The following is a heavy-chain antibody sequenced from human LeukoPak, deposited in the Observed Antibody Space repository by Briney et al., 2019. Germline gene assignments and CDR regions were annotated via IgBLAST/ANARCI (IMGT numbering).Heavy chain of an antibody. D-gene: IGHD3-9*01. CDR2: IYGGGST. J-gene: IGHJ4*02. CDR1: GFTVSNNY. V-gene: IGHV3-53*04. CDR3: AKGDYILTGYYSGLKAFDY. Sequence: GGSLTLTCVVSGFTVSNNYMKWVRQAPGKGLEWVSTIYGGGSTYYADSVRGRFTISRHNSKNTLYLQMNSLRAEDTAVYYCAKGDYILTGYYSGLKAFDYWGQGTLVTVSS.